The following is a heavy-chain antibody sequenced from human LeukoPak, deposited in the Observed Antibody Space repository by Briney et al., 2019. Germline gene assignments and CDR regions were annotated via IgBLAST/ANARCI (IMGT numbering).Heavy chain of an antibody. D-gene: IGHD4-17*01. V-gene: IGHV3-15*04. J-gene: IGHJ4*02. CDR1: GFSFNDAW. CDR3: TTDPAGVTTVTSPNYYFDY. CDR2: IGSKASGGTI. Sequence: GGSLRLSCAASGFSFNDAWMSWVRRAPGKGLEWVGRIGSKASGGTILYAAPVQGRFTISRDDSKNTLSLQMNSLKTEDTAVYYCTTDPAGVTTVTSPNYYFDYWGQGTLVTVSS.